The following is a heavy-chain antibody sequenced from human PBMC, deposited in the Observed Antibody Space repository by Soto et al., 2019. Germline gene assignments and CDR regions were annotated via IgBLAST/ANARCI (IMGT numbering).Heavy chain of an antibody. D-gene: IGHD3-16*02. CDR1: GGSISSSSYY. V-gene: IGHV4-39*01. CDR2: IYYSGST. CDR3: ARHDGPMITFGGVIVARYFDY. J-gene: IGHJ4*02. Sequence: PSETLSLTCTVSGGSISSSSYYWGWIRQPPGKGLEWIGSIYYSGSTYYNPSLKSRVTISVDTSKNQFSLKLSSVTAADTAVYYCARHDGPMITFGGVIVARYFDYWGQGTLVTVS.